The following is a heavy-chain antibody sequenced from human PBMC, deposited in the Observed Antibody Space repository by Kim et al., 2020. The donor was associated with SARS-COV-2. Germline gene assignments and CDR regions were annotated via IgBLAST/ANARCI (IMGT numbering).Heavy chain of an antibody. V-gene: IGHV3-23*01. CDR2: T. D-gene: IGHD3-10*02. CDR3: AKDLVQGYPDY. Sequence: TYYADSVKGRFTISGDNSKNTLYLQMNSLRAEDTAVYYCAKDLVQGYPDYWGQGTLVTVSS. J-gene: IGHJ4*02.